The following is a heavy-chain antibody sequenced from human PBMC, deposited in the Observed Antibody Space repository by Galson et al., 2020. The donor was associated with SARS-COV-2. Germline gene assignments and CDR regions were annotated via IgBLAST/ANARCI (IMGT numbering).Heavy chain of an antibody. CDR1: GYTFTSYG. CDR3: ARDWLRGGYYYYMDV. V-gene: IGHV1-18*01. D-gene: IGHD3-10*01. CDR2: ISAYNGNT. J-gene: IGHJ6*03. Sequence: ASVKVSCKASGYTFTSYGISWVRQAPGQGLEWMGWISAYNGNTNYAQKLQGRVTITTDTSTSTAYMELRSLRSDDTAVYYCARDWLRGGYYYYMDVWGKGTTVTVSS.